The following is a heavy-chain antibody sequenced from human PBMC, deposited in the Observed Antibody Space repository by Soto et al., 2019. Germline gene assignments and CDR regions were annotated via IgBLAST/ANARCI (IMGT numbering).Heavy chain of an antibody. J-gene: IGHJ5*02. V-gene: IGHV4-34*02. CDR1: GGSVNGYY. Sequence: QVHLQQWGAGLLKPSETLSLTCAVYGGSVNGYYWNWIRQPPGKGLEWIGEINHTGGTHYNPSLKSRVTMSGDTSKNQFSLRLSSVTAADTAIYYCATRITVFGLLIPPFDPWGQGTQVTVSS. D-gene: IGHD3-3*01. CDR3: ATRITVFGLLIPPFDP. CDR2: INHTGGT.